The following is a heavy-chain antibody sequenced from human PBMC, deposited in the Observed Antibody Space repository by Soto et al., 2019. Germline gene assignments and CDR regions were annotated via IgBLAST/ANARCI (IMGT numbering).Heavy chain of an antibody. Sequence: TLSLTCAVSGGSISSSNWWSWVRQPPGKGLEWIGEIYHSGSTNYNPSLKSRVTISVDKSKNQFSLKLSSVTAADTAVYYCARVRIEHSSSWYGDFDYWGQGTLVTVSS. J-gene: IGHJ4*02. V-gene: IGHV4-4*02. D-gene: IGHD6-13*01. CDR3: ARVRIEHSSSWYGDFDY. CDR1: GGSISSSNW. CDR2: IYHSGST.